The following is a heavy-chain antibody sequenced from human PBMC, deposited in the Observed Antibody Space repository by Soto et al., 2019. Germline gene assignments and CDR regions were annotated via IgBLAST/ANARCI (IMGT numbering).Heavy chain of an antibody. J-gene: IGHJ6*02. Sequence: ASVKVSCKASGYTFTGYYMHWVRQAPGQGLEWMGWINPNSGGTNYAQKFQGRVTMTRDTSISTAYMELSRLRSDDSAVYYCAREPPYDSSGLWYYGMDVWGQGTTVTVSS. CDR3: AREPPYDSSGLWYYGMDV. D-gene: IGHD3-22*01. CDR1: GYTFTGYY. V-gene: IGHV1-2*02. CDR2: INPNSGGT.